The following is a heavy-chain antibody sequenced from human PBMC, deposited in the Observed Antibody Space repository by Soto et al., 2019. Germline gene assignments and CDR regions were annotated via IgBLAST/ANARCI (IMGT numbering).Heavy chain of an antibody. CDR1: RYTFTSYY. Sequence: ASVKVSCKASRYTFTSYYMHWVRQAPGQGLEWMGIINPSGGSTSYAQKFQGRVTMTRDTSTSTVYMELSSLRSEDTAVYYCAREHSLLRDAFDIWGQGTMVTVSS. CDR2: INPSGGST. V-gene: IGHV1-46*03. D-gene: IGHD3-16*01. J-gene: IGHJ3*02. CDR3: AREHSLLRDAFDI.